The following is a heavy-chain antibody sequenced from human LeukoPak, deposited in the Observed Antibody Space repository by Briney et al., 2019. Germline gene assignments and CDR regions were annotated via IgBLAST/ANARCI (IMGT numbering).Heavy chain of an antibody. Sequence: GGSLRLSCEASGFTFSSYEMSWVRQAPGRGLEWVSYISSSGSTKYYADSVKGRFTISRDNTENSLYLQMNSLRAEDTALYYCARDHGSGWYVDYFDYWGQGTLVTVSS. D-gene: IGHD6-19*01. V-gene: IGHV3-48*03. CDR1: GFTFSSYE. CDR2: ISSSGSTK. J-gene: IGHJ4*02. CDR3: ARDHGSGWYVDYFDY.